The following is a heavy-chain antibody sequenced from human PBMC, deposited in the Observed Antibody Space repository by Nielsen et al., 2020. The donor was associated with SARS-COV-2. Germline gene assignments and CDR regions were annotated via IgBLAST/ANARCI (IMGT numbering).Heavy chain of an antibody. V-gene: IGHV3-30-3*01. Sequence: GESLKISCAASGFTFSSYAMHWVRQAPGKGLEWVAVISYDGSNKYYADSVRGRFTISRDNAKKSLFLHMTSLRAEDTAVYYCARDDRGGYYFDSWGQGTLVTVSS. J-gene: IGHJ4*02. D-gene: IGHD3-16*01. CDR3: ARDDRGGYYFDS. CDR2: ISYDGSNK. CDR1: GFTFSSYA.